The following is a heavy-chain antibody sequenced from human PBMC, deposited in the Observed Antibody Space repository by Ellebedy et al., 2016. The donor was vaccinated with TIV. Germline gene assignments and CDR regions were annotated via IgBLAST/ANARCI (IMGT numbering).Heavy chain of an antibody. CDR1: GFTFSSYA. V-gene: IGHV3-23*01. CDR2: ISGNGGHT. Sequence: GESLKISCAASGFTFSSYAMSWVRQAPGKGLEWVSAISGNGGHTHYADSVKGRFTISRDNAKDSLYLQMDSLRAEDTAVYYCARDTFFSFDSWGQGTLVTVSS. J-gene: IGHJ5*01. CDR3: ARDTFFSFDS.